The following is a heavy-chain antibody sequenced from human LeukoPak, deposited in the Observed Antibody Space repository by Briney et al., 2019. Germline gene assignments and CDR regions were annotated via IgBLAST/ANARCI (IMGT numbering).Heavy chain of an antibody. CDR2: ISGSGGST. J-gene: IGHJ4*02. CDR3: ARDYSTVTTFFDY. D-gene: IGHD4-17*01. V-gene: IGHV3-23*01. Sequence: GGSLRLSCEASGFTFSSYAMGWVRQAPGKGLEWVSAISGSGGSTYSADSVKGRFTISRDNAKNSLYLQMNSLRAEDTAVYYCARDYSTVTTFFDYWGQGTLVTVSS. CDR1: GFTFSSYA.